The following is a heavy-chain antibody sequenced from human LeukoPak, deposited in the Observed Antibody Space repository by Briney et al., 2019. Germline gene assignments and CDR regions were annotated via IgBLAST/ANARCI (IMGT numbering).Heavy chain of an antibody. Sequence: PGRSLRLSCAASGFTFSSYAMHWVRQAPGKGLEWVAVISYDGSNKYYADSVKGRFTISRDNSKNTLYLQMNSLRAEDTAVYYCARVVYSHGYCDRVTCPNWFDPWGQGTLVTVSS. CDR3: ARVVYSHGYCDRVTCPNWFDP. V-gene: IGHV3-30-3*01. D-gene: IGHD2-2*03. CDR1: GFTFSSYA. CDR2: ISYDGSNK. J-gene: IGHJ5*02.